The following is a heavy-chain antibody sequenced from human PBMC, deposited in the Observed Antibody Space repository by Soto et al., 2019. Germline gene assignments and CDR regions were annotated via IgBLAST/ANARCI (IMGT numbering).Heavy chain of an antibody. CDR3: AKDPSSRIDYYYYYGMDV. J-gene: IGHJ6*02. D-gene: IGHD3-3*02. V-gene: IGHV3-23*01. CDR2: ISGSGGST. Sequence: GGSLRLSCAASGSTFGSYARSGVRQAPGKGLEWASAISGSGGSTYYADSVKGRFTISRDNSKNTLYLQMNSLRAEDTAVYYCAKDPSSRIDYYYYYGMDVWGQGTTVTVSS. CDR1: GSTFGSYA.